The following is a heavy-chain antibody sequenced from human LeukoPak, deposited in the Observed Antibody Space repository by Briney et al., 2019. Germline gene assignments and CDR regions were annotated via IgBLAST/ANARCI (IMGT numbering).Heavy chain of an antibody. CDR1: GFTFSSYS. CDR2: ISSSSSYI. Sequence: PGGSLRLSCAASGFTFSSYSMNWVRQAPGKGLEWVSSISSSSSYIYYADSVKGRFTISRDNAKNSLYLQMNSLRAEDTAVYYCARPHIAVAGRHLPVEALDYYYYGMDVWGQGTTVTVSS. J-gene: IGHJ6*02. CDR3: ARPHIAVAGRHLPVEALDYYYYGMDV. V-gene: IGHV3-21*01. D-gene: IGHD6-19*01.